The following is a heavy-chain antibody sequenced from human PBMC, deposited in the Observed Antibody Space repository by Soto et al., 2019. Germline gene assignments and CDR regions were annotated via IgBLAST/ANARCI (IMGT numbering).Heavy chain of an antibody. CDR1: GYSFTNYW. V-gene: IGHV5-51*01. Sequence: PGESLKISCKGSGYSFTNYWIGWVRQMPGKGLEWMGFIYPSDSDTRYSPSFQGQVTISADKSISTAYLQWSSLKASDTAMYYCARSIGGLSTTEFTYCGQGTLVTVSS. CDR3: ARSIGGLSTTEFTY. J-gene: IGHJ4*02. CDR2: IYPSDSDT. D-gene: IGHD3-22*01.